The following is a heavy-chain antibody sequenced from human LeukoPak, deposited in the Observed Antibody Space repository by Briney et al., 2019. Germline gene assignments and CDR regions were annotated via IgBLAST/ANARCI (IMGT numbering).Heavy chain of an antibody. D-gene: IGHD2-2*03. Sequence: GGSLRLSCSASGFTFSSYSMNWVGEAPGKGLEWGSYISSSSSTIYYADSVKGRFTISRDNAKNSLCLQMNSLRAEDTAVYYCARDLAIVVVPAAISWFDPWGQGTLVTVSS. CDR2: ISSSSSTI. J-gene: IGHJ5*02. V-gene: IGHV3-48*01. CDR1: GFTFSSYS. CDR3: ARDLAIVVVPAAISWFDP.